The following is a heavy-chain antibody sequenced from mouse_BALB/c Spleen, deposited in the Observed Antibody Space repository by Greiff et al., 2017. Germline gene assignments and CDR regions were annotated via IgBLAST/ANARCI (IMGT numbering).Heavy chain of an antibody. CDR3: ARVGTTVVQYAMDY. J-gene: IGHJ4*01. CDR2: ISYDGSN. V-gene: IGHV3-6*02. CDR1: GYSITSGYY. Sequence: LMESGPGLVKPSQSLSLTCSVTGYSITSGYYWTWIRQFPGNKLEWMGYISYDGSNNYNPSLKNRISITRDTSKNQFFLKLNSVTTEDTATYYCARVGTTVVQYAMDYWGQGTSVTVSS. D-gene: IGHD1-1*01.